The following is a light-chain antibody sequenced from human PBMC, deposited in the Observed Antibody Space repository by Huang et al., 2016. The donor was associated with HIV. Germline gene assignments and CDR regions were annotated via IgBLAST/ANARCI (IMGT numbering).Light chain of an antibody. Sequence: DIVLTQSPGTLSLSPGERVTLSCRASLSVNSRSLAWYQQRRGQAPRLLIYDASSRATGIPARFSGSGSGTDFTLTISRLEPEVFAVYYCQQYGRSPYAFGQGTKLEIK. CDR2: DAS. J-gene: IGKJ2*01. CDR3: QQYGRSPYA. CDR1: LSVNSRS. V-gene: IGKV3-20*01.